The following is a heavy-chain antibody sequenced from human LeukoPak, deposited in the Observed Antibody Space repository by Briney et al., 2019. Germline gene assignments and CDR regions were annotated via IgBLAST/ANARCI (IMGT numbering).Heavy chain of an antibody. D-gene: IGHD2-15*01. J-gene: IGHJ5*02. CDR3: ARPLGYCSDSRCPQSWFDP. Sequence: SETLSLTCAVYGGSFSGYYWSWIRQPPGKGLEWIGEINHSGSTNYNPSLKSRVTISVDTSRNQFSLKLSSVTAADTAVYYCARPLGYCSDSRCPQSWFDPWGQGTLVTVSS. V-gene: IGHV4-34*01. CDR1: GGSFSGYY. CDR2: INHSGST.